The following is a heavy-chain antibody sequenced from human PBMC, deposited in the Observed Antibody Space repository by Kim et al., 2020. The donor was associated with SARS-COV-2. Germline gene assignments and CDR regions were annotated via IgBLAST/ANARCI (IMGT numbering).Heavy chain of an antibody. V-gene: IGHV3-33*01. CDR3: ARMYSSGWPVDY. J-gene: IGHJ4*02. Sequence: YADSVKGRFTISRDNAKNTLYLQMNSLRAEDTAVYYCARMYSSGWPVDYWGQGTLVTVSS. D-gene: IGHD6-19*01.